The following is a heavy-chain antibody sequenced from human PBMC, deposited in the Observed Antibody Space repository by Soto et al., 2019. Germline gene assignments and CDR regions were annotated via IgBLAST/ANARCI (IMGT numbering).Heavy chain of an antibody. CDR2: IIPIFGTA. J-gene: IGHJ4*02. CDR1: GGTFSSYA. V-gene: IGHV1-69*01. D-gene: IGHD3-22*01. CDR3: ARDRAYYYDSSSPEYYFDY. Sequence: QVQLVQSGAEVKKPGSSVKVSCKASGGTFSSYAISWVRQAPGQGLEWMGGIIPIFGTANYAQKFQGRVTITADESTSTAHIELSSLRSEDTAVYYCARDRAYYYDSSSPEYYFDYWGQGTLVTVSS.